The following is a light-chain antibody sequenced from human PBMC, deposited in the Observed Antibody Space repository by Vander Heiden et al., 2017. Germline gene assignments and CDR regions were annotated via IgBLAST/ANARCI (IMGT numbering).Light chain of an antibody. CDR3: QKHSKWPQLT. Sequence: EIVLTQSPATLSLSPGERATLSCRASQSVSSYLAWYQQKPGQPPRILIYDASNRATGSPARFSGSGSGTDFTLTISSREPEDFAVYYCQKHSKWPQLTFGGGTKVEIK. CDR2: DAS. CDR1: QSVSSY. V-gene: IGKV3-11*01. J-gene: IGKJ4*01.